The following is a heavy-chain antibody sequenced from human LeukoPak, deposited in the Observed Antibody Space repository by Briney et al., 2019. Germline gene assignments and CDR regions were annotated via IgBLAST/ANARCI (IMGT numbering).Heavy chain of an antibody. J-gene: IGHJ4*02. Sequence: GGSLRLSCAASGFIFTDYWMHWVRQAPGKELVWVARIRGDGRATTYADSVKGRFTISRDNAMNTVFLQMNSLRAEDTAVYYCARDQEGYFDYWGQGTLVTVSS. CDR2: IRGDGRAT. CDR3: ARDQEGYFDY. CDR1: GFIFTDYW. V-gene: IGHV3-74*01.